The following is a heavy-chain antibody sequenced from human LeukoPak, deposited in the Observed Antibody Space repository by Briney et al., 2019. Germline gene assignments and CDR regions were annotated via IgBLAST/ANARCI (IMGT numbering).Heavy chain of an antibody. D-gene: IGHD1-26*01. CDR1: GFTFSSYW. J-gene: IGHJ4*02. CDR3: ARSPGILGANYFDY. V-gene: IGHV3-74*01. CDR2: INSDGSST. Sequence: PRGSLRLSCAASGFTFSSYWMHWVGQAPGKGLVWVSRINSDGSSTSYADSVKGRFTISRDNAKNTLYLQMNSLRAEDTAVYYCARSPGILGANYFDYWGQGTLVTVSS.